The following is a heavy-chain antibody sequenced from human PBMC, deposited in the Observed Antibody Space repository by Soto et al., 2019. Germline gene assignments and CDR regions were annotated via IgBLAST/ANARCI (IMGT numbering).Heavy chain of an antibody. Sequence: EVQLVESGGGLVQPGRSLRLSCAAAGFTFDDYGMHWVRQVPGKGLEWVSGISWNSGSIGYADSVKGRFTISRDNAKNSLHLQMNSLRAEDTALYYCAKGLGWELPNLFDYWGQGTLVTVSS. CDR3: AKGLGWELPNLFDY. D-gene: IGHD1-26*01. CDR2: ISWNSGSI. V-gene: IGHV3-9*01. J-gene: IGHJ4*02. CDR1: GFTFDDYG.